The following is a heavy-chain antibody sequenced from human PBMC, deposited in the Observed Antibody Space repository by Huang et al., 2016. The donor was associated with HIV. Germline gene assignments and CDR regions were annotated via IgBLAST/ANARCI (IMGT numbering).Heavy chain of an antibody. CDR2: VYFLGNT. Sequence: QLRESGPGLVTPSETLSLTCSASGTSMTSSTFYWGWFRQPPGRGLEWIGSVYFLGNTYDIPSRKRRVTISIDTANKQYSMRLTSVTAADTAVYFCAREVRSVDTDRPDGYYYRGLDVWGQGTTVIVSS. J-gene: IGHJ6*02. CDR3: AREVRSVDTDRPDGYYYRGLDV. D-gene: IGHD2-2*03. CDR1: GTSMTSSTFY. V-gene: IGHV4-39*02.